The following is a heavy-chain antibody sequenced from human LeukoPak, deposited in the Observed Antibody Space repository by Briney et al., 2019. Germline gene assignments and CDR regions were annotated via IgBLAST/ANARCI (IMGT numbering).Heavy chain of an antibody. J-gene: IGHJ4*02. CDR1: GFTFSSYW. CDR2: IKSKTDGGTT. D-gene: IGHD6-13*01. Sequence: GGSLRLSCAASGFTFSSYWMSWVRQAPGKGLEWVGRIKSKTDGGTTDYAAPVKGRFTISRDNSKNMLYLQMNSLRAEDTAVYYCAKDLYTSRYACCFDYWGQGTLVTVSS. V-gene: IGHV3-15*01. CDR3: AKDLYTSRYACCFDY.